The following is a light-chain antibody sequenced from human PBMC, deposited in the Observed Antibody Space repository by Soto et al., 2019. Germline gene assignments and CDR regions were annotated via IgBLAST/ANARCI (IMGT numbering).Light chain of an antibody. Sequence: GDRVTITCRASQTTNTWLAWYQQKPGTAPKLLIYDASSLEGGVPLRFSASGSGTEFTLTISSLQPDDLATYYCQQYISYPYTFGQGTKVVIK. CDR1: QTTNTW. CDR3: QQYISYPYT. V-gene: IGKV1-5*01. CDR2: DAS. J-gene: IGKJ2*01.